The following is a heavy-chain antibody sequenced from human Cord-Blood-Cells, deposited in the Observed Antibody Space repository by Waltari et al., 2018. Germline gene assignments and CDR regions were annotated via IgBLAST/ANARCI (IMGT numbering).Heavy chain of an antibody. J-gene: IGHJ5*02. V-gene: IGHV1-8*03. CDR2: MNPKSGNT. CDR1: GYTFTSYD. D-gene: IGHD2-2*01. CDR3: ARVVPAALNWFDP. Sequence: QVQLVQSGAEVKKPGASVKVSCKASGYTFTSYDINWVRQANGQGLEWIGLMNPKSGNTGYAQKFQGRVTITRNTSISTAYMELSSLRSEDTAVYYCARVVPAALNWFDPWGQGTLVTVSS.